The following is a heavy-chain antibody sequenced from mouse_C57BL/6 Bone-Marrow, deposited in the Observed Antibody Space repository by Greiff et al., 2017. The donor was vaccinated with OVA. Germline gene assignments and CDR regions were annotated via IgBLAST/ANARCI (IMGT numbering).Heavy chain of an antibody. D-gene: IGHD1-1*01. J-gene: IGHJ2*01. CDR2: IYPRSGNT. CDR3: ARYYGTLFDY. Sequence: VKLQESGAELARPGASVKLSCKASGYTFTSYGISWVKQRTGQGLEWIGEIYPRSGNTYYNEKFKGKATLTADKSSSTAYMELRSLTSEDSAVYFCARYYGTLFDYWGQGTTLTVSS. CDR1: GYTFTSYG. V-gene: IGHV1-81*01.